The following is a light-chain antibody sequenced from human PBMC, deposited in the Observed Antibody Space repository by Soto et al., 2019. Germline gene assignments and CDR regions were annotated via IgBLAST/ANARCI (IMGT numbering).Light chain of an antibody. CDR2: DAS. CDR1: QNINNY. Sequence: DIQMTQSPSSLSASVGDRVTITCQASQNINNYLNWYQQKPGRAPKLLIYDASNLEAGVPSRFRGSGSGTDFTLTISSLQPEDFATYSCQQSYNSPQTCGQGTKVEIK. V-gene: IGKV1-39*01. J-gene: IGKJ1*01. CDR3: QQSYNSPQT.